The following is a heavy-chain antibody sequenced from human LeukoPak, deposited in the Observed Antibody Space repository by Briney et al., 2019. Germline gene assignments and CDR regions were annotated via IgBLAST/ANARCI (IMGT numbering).Heavy chain of an antibody. CDR2: INTNTGNP. V-gene: IGHV7-4-1*02. D-gene: IGHD2-15*01. J-gene: IGHJ5*02. CDR1: GYTFTSYA. Sequence: ASVKVSCKASGYTFTSYAMNWVRQAPGQGLEWMGWINTNTGNPTCAQGFTGRFVFSLDTSVSTAYLQISSLKAEDTAVYYCARPSMLRYCSGGSCYSGAYNWFDPWGQGTLVTVSS. CDR3: ARPSMLRYCSGGSCYSGAYNWFDP.